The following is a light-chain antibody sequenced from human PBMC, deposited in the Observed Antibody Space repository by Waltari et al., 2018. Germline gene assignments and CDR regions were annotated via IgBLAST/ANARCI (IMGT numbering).Light chain of an antibody. J-gene: IGLJ1*01. CDR2: EVS. CDR3: CSYAGSSTLL. V-gene: IGLV2-23*01. CDR1: SSDVGSYTL. Sequence: QSALTQPASVSGSPGQSIPISCTGTSSDVGSYTLVSWYQQHPGKAPKLMIYEVSKRPSGVSNRFSGSKSGNTASLTISGLQAEDEADYYCCSYAGSSTLLFGTGTKVTVL.